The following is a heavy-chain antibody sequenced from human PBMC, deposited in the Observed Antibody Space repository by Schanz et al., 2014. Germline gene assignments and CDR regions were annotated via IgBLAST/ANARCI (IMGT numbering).Heavy chain of an antibody. D-gene: IGHD3-3*01. CDR2: ISYDGNTK. CDR1: GFNFSNYD. CDR3: ARDLLVSHYDFWSGNDY. Sequence: VQLLESGGGLVQPGGSLRLSCAASGFNFSNYDIHWVRQAPGKGLEWVALISYDGNTKYYADSVKGRFTISRDNSKNTLYLQMNSLRADDTAVYYCARDLLVSHYDFWSGNDYWGQGTLVTVSS. J-gene: IGHJ4*02. V-gene: IGHV3-30-3*01.